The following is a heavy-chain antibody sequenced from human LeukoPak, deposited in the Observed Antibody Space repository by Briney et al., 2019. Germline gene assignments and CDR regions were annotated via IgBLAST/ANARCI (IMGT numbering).Heavy chain of an antibody. Sequence: ASVKVSCKASGYTFTSYDINWVRQATGQGLEWMGWMNPNSGNTGYAQKFQGRVTMTRNTSISTAYMELSSLRSEDTAVYYCASFPHKDYYYYGMDVWGQGTTVTVSS. V-gene: IGHV1-8*01. CDR3: ASFPHKDYYYYGMDV. J-gene: IGHJ6*02. CDR2: MNPNSGNT. CDR1: GYTFTSYD.